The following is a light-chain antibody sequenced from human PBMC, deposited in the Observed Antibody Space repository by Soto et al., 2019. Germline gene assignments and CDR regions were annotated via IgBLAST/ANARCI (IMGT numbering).Light chain of an antibody. J-gene: IGKJ5*01. Sequence: EIVMTQSPATLSVSPGERATLSCRAGQNIGTSLVWSQQKPGQSPRLLIYDASNRATGIPDRFSDSGSGTDFTLTISRLEPEDFAVYYCQQYNNSPITFGQGTRLEI. V-gene: IGKV3D-15*01. CDR2: DAS. CDR1: QNIGTS. CDR3: QQYNNSPIT.